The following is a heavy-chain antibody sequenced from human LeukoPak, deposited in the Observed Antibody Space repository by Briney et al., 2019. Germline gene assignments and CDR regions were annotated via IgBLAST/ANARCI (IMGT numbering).Heavy chain of an antibody. CDR1: GFTVDSNY. Sequence: GGSLRLSCAASGFTVDSNYLSWVRQAPGKGLEWVSNTGGNTYYAAPVKGRFTISRDFSKNTVFLHMNSLRAEDTAMYYCARGDDSGYYDYFDYWGQGALVTVSS. J-gene: IGHJ4*02. D-gene: IGHD3-22*01. CDR3: ARGDDSGYYDYFDY. V-gene: IGHV3-53*01. CDR2: TGGNT.